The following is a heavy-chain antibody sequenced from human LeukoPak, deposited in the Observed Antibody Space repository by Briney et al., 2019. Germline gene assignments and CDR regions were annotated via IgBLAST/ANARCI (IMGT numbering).Heavy chain of an antibody. CDR3: ARGSPRVGFDY. J-gene: IGHJ4*02. V-gene: IGHV4-34*01. Sequence: PSETPSLTCAVYGGSFSGYYWSWIRQPPGKGLEWIGEINHSGSTNYNPSLKSRVTISVDTSKNQFSLKLSSVTATDTAVYYCARGSPRVGFDYWGQGTLVTVSS. D-gene: IGHD3-16*01. CDR2: INHSGST. CDR1: GGSFSGYY.